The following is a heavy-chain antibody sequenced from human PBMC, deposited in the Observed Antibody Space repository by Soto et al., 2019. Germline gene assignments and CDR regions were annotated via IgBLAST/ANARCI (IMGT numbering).Heavy chain of an antibody. J-gene: IGHJ6*02. D-gene: IGHD2-2*02. Sequence: WESLKISCKGSGYSFTSYWIGWVRQMPGKGLEWMGIIYPGDSDTRYSPSFQGQVTISADKSISTAYLQWSSLKASDTAMYYCARHKSCSSTSCYTYYYYYGMDVWGQGTTVTVSS. CDR2: IYPGDSDT. V-gene: IGHV5-51*01. CDR3: ARHKSCSSTSCYTYYYYYGMDV. CDR1: GYSFTSYW.